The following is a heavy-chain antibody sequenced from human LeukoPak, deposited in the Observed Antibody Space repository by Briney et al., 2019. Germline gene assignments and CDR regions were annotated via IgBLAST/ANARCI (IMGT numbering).Heavy chain of an antibody. V-gene: IGHV4-38-2*02. J-gene: IGHJ5*02. Sequence: PSETLSLTCTVSGYSISSGYYWGWIRQPPGKGLEWIGSIYHSGSTYYNPSLKSRVTISVDTSKNQFSLKLSSVTAADTAVYYCARDNQVRSSGFDPRGQGTLVTVSS. CDR3: ARDNQVRSSGFDP. CDR2: IYHSGST. CDR1: GYSISSGYY. D-gene: IGHD6-13*01.